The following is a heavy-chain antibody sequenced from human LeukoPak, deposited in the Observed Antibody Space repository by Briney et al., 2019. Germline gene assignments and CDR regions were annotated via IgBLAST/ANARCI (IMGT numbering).Heavy chain of an antibody. V-gene: IGHV3-9*03. J-gene: IGHJ3*02. CDR2: ISWNSGSI. D-gene: IGHD3-10*01. CDR1: GFTFDDYA. CDR3: AKGRRKNYYGSGRLPDAFDI. Sequence: GRSLRLSCAASGFTFDDYAMHWVRQAPGKGLEWVSGISWNSGSIGYADSVKGRFTISRVNAKNSLYLQMNSLRAEDMALYYCAKGRRKNYYGSGRLPDAFDIWGQGTMVTVSS.